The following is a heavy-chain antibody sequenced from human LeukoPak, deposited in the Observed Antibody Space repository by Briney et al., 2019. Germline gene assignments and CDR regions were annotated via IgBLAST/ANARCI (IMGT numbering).Heavy chain of an antibody. V-gene: IGHV3-9*01. Sequence: GGSLRLSCAASGFTFDDYAMHWVRQAPGKGLEWVSGISWNSGSIGYADSVKGRFTISRDYAKNSLYLQMNSLRAEDTALYYCAKDLEWELRGWGFDYWGQGTLVTVSS. J-gene: IGHJ4*02. D-gene: IGHD1-26*01. CDR2: ISWNSGSI. CDR1: GFTFDDYA. CDR3: AKDLEWELRGWGFDY.